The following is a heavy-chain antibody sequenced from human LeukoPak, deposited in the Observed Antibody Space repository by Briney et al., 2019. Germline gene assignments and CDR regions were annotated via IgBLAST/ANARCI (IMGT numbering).Heavy chain of an antibody. J-gene: IGHJ4*02. Sequence: ASVKVSCKASGYTFTSYYMHWVRQAPGPGLEWMGMISPSGGSTSYAQKFQGRVTMTRDTSASTVYMELSSLRSDDTAVYYCAREQVVGTYFFDYWGQGTLVTVSS. CDR3: AREQVVGTYFFDY. CDR2: ISPSGGST. V-gene: IGHV1-46*01. CDR1: GYTFTSYY. D-gene: IGHD6-6*01.